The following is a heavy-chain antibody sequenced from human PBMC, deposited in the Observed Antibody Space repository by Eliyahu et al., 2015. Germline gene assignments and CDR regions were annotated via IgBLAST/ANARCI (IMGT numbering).Heavy chain of an antibody. J-gene: IGHJ4*02. Sequence: QVQLVESGGGVVQPGRSLRLSCAAXGFXXXSYAMHWVRQAPGKGLEXVAVISYDGSXKYYADSVKGRFTISRDNSKNTLYLQMNSLRAEDTAVYYCARDQRRTGTYFDYWGQGTLVTVSS. CDR3: ARDQRRTGTYFDY. D-gene: IGHD1-7*01. CDR1: GFXXXSYA. CDR2: ISYDGSXK. V-gene: IGHV3-30-3*01.